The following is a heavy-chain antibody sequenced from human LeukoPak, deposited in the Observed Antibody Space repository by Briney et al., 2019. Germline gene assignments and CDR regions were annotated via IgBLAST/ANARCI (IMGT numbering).Heavy chain of an antibody. CDR1: GFIFSSYW. CDR3: VRDRIKNGYDAFDI. D-gene: IGHD5-18*01. J-gene: IGHJ3*02. Sequence: GGSLRLSCAASGFIFSSYWMYWVRQDPEKGLVWVSRINGDGGNTAYADSVQGRFTISRDNAKNTLYLQMSSLRAEDTALYYCVRDRIKNGYDAFDIWGQGTMVTVPS. V-gene: IGHV3-74*01. CDR2: INGDGGNT.